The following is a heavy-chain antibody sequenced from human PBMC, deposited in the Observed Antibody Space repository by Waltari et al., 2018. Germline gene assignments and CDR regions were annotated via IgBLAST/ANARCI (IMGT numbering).Heavy chain of an antibody. CDR1: GGSISSGGHY. CDR3: ARRYCSGGSCYPDY. D-gene: IGHD2-15*01. CDR2: IYYSGST. V-gene: IGHV4-31*03. Sequence: QVQLQESGPGLVKPSQTLSLTCTVSGGSISSGGHYWSWIRQHPGKGLEWIGYIYYSGSTSYNPSLKSRVTISVDTSKNQFSLKLSSVTAADTAVYYCARRYCSGGSCYPDYWGQGTLVTVSS. J-gene: IGHJ4*02.